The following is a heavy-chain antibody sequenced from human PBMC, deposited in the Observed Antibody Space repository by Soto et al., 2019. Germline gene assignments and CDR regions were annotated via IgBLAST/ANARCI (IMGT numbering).Heavy chain of an antibody. J-gene: IGHJ5*02. D-gene: IGHD6-13*01. Sequence: ASVKVSCKASGGTFSSYAIGWVRQAPGQGLEWMGGIIPIFGTANYAQKFQGRVTITADESTSTAYMELSSLRSEDTAVYYCARAISNGIAAAPNWFDPWGQGTLVTVSS. V-gene: IGHV1-69*13. CDR1: GGTFSSYA. CDR3: ARAISNGIAAAPNWFDP. CDR2: IIPIFGTA.